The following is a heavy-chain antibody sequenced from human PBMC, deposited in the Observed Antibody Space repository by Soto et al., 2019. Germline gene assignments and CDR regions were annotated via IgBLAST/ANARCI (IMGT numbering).Heavy chain of an antibody. CDR2: IYHSGST. Sequence: PSETLSLTGTVSGGSISSYDCSWIRQPPGKGLEWIGYIYHSGSTNYNPSLKSRVTISVDTSKNQFSLKLSSVTAADTAVYYCARGRVLWFGELFRAFDIWGQGTMVTVSS. J-gene: IGHJ3*02. D-gene: IGHD3-10*01. CDR3: ARGRVLWFGELFRAFDI. V-gene: IGHV4-59*01. CDR1: GGSISSYD.